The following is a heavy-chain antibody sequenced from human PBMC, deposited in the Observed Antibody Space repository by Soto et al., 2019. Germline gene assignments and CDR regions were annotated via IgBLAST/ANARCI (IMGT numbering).Heavy chain of an antibody. J-gene: IGHJ4*02. CDR3: VRGGGEMANPPPYLY. CDR1: GGTFDTYA. Sequence: SVKVSCKASGGTFDTYAISWVRQAPGQGLEWMGGVIPMFLKPNYAQKFKGRVTITAVKSTNTVYMEMISLMSEDTAVYYCVRGGGEMANPPPYLYWGQGTQVTAPQ. V-gene: IGHV1-69*06. D-gene: IGHD3-16*01. CDR2: VIPMFLKP.